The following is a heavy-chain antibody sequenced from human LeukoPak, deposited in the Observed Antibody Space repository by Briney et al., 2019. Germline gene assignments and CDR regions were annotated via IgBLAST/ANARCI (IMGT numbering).Heavy chain of an antibody. CDR2: ISYDGSNK. J-gene: IGHJ4*02. CDR3: ASTTPGTVSDFDC. CDR1: GFTFSSYA. V-gene: IGHV3-30*04. D-gene: IGHD1-14*01. Sequence: PGGSLRLSCAASGFTFSSYAMHWVRQAPGKGLEWVAVISYDGSNKYYADSVKGRFTISRDNSKNTLYLQMNSLRAEDTAVYYCASTTPGTVSDFDCWGQGTLVTVSS.